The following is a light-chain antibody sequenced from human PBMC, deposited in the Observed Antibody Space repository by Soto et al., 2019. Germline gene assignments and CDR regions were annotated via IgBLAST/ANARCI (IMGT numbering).Light chain of an antibody. CDR3: QQYNNWLGT. V-gene: IGKV3-15*01. Sequence: EVVMTQSPATLSVSPGERATLSCRASQSVSSNLAWYQQKPGQAPRLLIHGASTRATGIPARFSGSGSGTEFTLTISSLQSEDFAVHYCQQYNNWLGTFGQGTKVEIK. CDR1: QSVSSN. J-gene: IGKJ1*01. CDR2: GAS.